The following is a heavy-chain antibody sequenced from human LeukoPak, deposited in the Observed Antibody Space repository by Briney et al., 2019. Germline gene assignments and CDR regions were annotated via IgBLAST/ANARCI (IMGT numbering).Heavy chain of an antibody. CDR3: ARGFYGHYGFDI. J-gene: IGHJ3*02. D-gene: IGHD2/OR15-2a*01. Sequence: HPGRSLRLSCAASGFTFSSYGMHWVRQAPGKGLEWVANINQDGNEKYYVASVKGRFTISRDNAKNSMYLQMNRLRAEDTAVYYCARGFYGHYGFDIWGQGTMVTVSS. CDR1: GFTFSSYG. V-gene: IGHV3-7*03. CDR2: INQDGNEK.